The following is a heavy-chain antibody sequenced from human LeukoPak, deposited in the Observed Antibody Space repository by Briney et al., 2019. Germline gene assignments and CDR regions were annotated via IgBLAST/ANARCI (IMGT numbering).Heavy chain of an antibody. CDR1: GYTFTSYG. D-gene: IGHD6-6*01. CDR3: AREVKGRYSSSPGYYFDY. J-gene: IGHJ4*02. Sequence: ASVKVSCKASGYTFTSYGISWVRQAPGQGLEWMGWISAYNGNTNYAQKLQGRVTMTTDTSTSTAYMELRSLRSDDTAVYYCAREVKGRYSSSPGYYFDYWGQGTLVTVSS. V-gene: IGHV1-18*01. CDR2: ISAYNGNT.